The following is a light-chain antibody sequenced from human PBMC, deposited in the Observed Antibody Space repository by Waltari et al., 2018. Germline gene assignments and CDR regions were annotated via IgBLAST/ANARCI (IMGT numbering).Light chain of an antibody. J-gene: IGKJ1*01. Sequence: DIQMTQSPSSLSASVVYRVTITCRASQSISSYLNWYQHKPGKAPKLLIYAASSLQSGVPSRFSGSGSGTDFTLTISSLQPEDFATYYCQQSYSTPWTFGQGTKVEIK. CDR3: QQSYSTPWT. CDR1: QSISSY. CDR2: AAS. V-gene: IGKV1-39*01.